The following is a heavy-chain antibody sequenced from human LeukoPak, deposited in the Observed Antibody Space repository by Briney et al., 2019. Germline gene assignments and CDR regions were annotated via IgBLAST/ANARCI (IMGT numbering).Heavy chain of an antibody. Sequence: SETLSLTCAVYGGSISGYYWSCIRQPPGKGLEWIGEINHSGSTNYNPSLKSRVTISVDTSKNQSSLKLSSVTAADTAVYYCARVGSCYSINYWGQGTLVTVSS. J-gene: IGHJ4*02. CDR3: ARVGSCYSINY. CDR1: GGSISGYY. D-gene: IGHD2-15*01. V-gene: IGHV4-34*01. CDR2: INHSGST.